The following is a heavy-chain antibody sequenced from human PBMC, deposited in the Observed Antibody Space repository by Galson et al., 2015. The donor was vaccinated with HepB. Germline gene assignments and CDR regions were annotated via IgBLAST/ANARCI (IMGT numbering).Heavy chain of an antibody. D-gene: IGHD1-14*01. CDR2: IYYSGST. Sequence: ETLSLTCTVSGGSTSSYYWSWIRQPPGKGLEWIGYIYYSGSTNYNPSLKSRVTISVDTSKNQFSLKLSSVTAADTAVYYCARGPEGSPFDIWGQGTMVTVSS. J-gene: IGHJ3*02. CDR1: GGSTSSYY. CDR3: ARGPEGSPFDI. V-gene: IGHV4-59*01.